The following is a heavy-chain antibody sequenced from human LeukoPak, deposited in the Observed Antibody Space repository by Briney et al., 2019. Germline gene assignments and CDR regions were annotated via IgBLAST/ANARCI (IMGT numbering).Heavy chain of an antibody. CDR2: ISSSSSYI. D-gene: IGHD3-22*01. CDR1: GFTFSSYS. J-gene: IGHJ4*02. V-gene: IGHV3-21*01. Sequence: GGSLRLSCAASGFTFSSYSMNWVRQAPGKGLEWVSSISSSSSYIYYADSVKGRLTISRDNAKNSLYLQMNSLRAEDTAVYYCAKGAIYYYDSNFDYWGQGTLVTVSS. CDR3: AKGAIYYYDSNFDY.